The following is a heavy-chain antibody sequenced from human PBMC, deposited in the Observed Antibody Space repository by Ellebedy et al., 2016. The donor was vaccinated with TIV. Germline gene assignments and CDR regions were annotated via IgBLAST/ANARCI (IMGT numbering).Heavy chain of an antibody. J-gene: IGHJ4*02. Sequence: SGPTLVKPTQTLTLTCTFSGSSLSTSAVVVGWVRQPPGRAPEWLAFIYGNDDKRYSPSLKSRLTITKDTSKNQVVLTLTNMDPVDTATYYCVHRTTVTSVDYWGQGTLVTVSS. D-gene: IGHD4-17*01. CDR3: VHRTTVTSVDY. CDR1: GSSLSTSAVV. CDR2: IYGNDDK. V-gene: IGHV2-5*01.